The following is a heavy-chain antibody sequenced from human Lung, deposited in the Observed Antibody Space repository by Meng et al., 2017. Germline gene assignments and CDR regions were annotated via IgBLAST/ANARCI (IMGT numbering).Heavy chain of an antibody. Sequence: QVQLQQWGTGLLKPSEYLSLTCVVSGGSFSDYYWSWIRQPPGKGLEWIGEINHSGSTNYNPSLESRATISVDTSQNNLSLKLVSATAADSAVYYCARGPTTMAHDFDYWGQGTLVTVSS. J-gene: IGHJ4*02. CDR3: ARGPTTMAHDFDY. D-gene: IGHD4-11*01. CDR1: GGSFSDYY. CDR2: INHSGST. V-gene: IGHV4-34*01.